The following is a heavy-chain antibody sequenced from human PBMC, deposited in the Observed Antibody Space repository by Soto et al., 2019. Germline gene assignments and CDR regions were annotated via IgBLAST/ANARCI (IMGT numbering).Heavy chain of an antibody. Sequence: ASVKVSCKASGYTFTSYGISWVRQAPGQGLEWMGWISAYNGNTNYAQKLQGRVTMTTDTSTSTAYMELRSLRSDDTAVYYCARASPYSSGWSEGDYWGQGTLVTVSS. CDR3: ARASPYSSGWSEGDY. CDR2: ISAYNGNT. CDR1: GYTFTSYG. D-gene: IGHD6-19*01. V-gene: IGHV1-18*01. J-gene: IGHJ4*02.